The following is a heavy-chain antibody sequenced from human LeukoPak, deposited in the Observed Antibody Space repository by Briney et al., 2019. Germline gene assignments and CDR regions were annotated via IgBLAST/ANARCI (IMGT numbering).Heavy chain of an antibody. D-gene: IGHD3-10*01. CDR1: GYIFSGYY. J-gene: IGHJ5*02. Sequence: RASVKVSCKASGYIFSGYYLHWVRQAPGQGLEWMGWINPSSGGADYAQKFQGRVTMTRDTSISTAYMELSRLRSDDTAVYYCARDLYGSGSYYWFDPWGQGTLVTVSS. V-gene: IGHV1-2*02. CDR2: INPSSGGA. CDR3: ARDLYGSGSYYWFDP.